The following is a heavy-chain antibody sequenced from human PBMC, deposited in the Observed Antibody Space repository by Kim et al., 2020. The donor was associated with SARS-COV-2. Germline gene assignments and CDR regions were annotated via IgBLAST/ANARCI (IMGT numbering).Heavy chain of an antibody. CDR1: GFTFSSYW. Sequence: GGPLRLSCAASGFTFSSYWMHWVRQAPGKGLVWVSRINSDGSSTTYADSVKGRFTISRDNAKNTLYLQMNSLRAEDTAVYYCARYDSGNYYYDYWGQGTLVTVSS. CDR3: ARYDSGNYYYDY. V-gene: IGHV3-74*01. J-gene: IGHJ4*02. CDR2: INSDGSST. D-gene: IGHD1-26*01.